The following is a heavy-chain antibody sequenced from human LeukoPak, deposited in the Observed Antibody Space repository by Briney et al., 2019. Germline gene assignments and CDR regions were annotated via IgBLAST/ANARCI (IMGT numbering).Heavy chain of an antibody. CDR2: INTDGTST. V-gene: IGHV3-74*01. CDR3: AKDMTGLRDY. D-gene: IGHD3-16*01. CDR1: GFTFSSYW. Sequence: GGSLRLSCAASGFTFSSYWFHWVRQAPGKGLVWVSRINTDGTSTSYADSVKGRFTIARDNAKNTLYLQMNSLRAEDTAIHYCAKDMTGLRDYWGQGTLVTVPS. J-gene: IGHJ4*02.